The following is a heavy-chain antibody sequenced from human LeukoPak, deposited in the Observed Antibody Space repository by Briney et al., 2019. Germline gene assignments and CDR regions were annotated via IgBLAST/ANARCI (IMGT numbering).Heavy chain of an antibody. CDR2: IYYSGST. Sequence: PSETLSLTCAVYGGSFSGYYWSWIRQPPGKGLEWIGYIYYSGSTNYNPSLKSRVTISVDTSKNQFSLKLSSVTAADTAVYYCARDLQAVAGAFDIWGQGTMVTVSS. D-gene: IGHD6-19*01. J-gene: IGHJ3*02. CDR1: GGSFSGYY. CDR3: ARDLQAVAGAFDI. V-gene: IGHV4-59*01.